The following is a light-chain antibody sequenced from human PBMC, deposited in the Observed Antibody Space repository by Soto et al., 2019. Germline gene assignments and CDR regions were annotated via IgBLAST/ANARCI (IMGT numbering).Light chain of an antibody. CDR2: EVS. J-gene: IGLJ1*01. Sequence: QSVLTQPASVSGSPGQSITISCTGTSSDVGGYNYVSWYQLHPGKAPKLMVYEVSNRPSGVSNRCSGSKSGNTAFLSISGLQAEDEADYYCSSYTSSTAYGFGTGTKGTVL. CDR3: SSYTSSTAYG. CDR1: SSDVGGYNY. V-gene: IGLV2-14*01.